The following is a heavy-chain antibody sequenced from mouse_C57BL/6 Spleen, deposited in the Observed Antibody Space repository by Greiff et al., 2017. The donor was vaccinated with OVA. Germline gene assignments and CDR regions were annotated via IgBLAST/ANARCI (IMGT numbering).Heavy chain of an antibody. CDR3: ARRENNGEYFDY. Sequence: EVKLMESGGDLVKPGGSLKLSCAASGFTFSSYGMSWVRQTPDKRLEWVATISSGGSYTYYPDSVKGRFTISRDNAKNTLYLQMSSLKSEDTAMYYCARRENNGEYFDYWGQGTTLTVSS. V-gene: IGHV5-6*02. CDR1: GFTFSSYG. J-gene: IGHJ2*01. CDR2: ISSGGSYT.